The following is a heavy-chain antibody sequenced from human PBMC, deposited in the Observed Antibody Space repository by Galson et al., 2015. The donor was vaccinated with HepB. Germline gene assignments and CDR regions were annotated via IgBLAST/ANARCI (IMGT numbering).Heavy chain of an antibody. Sequence: SVKVSCKASGGTFSSYAISWVRQAPGQGLEWMGGIIPIFGTANYAQKFQGRVTITADESTSTAYMELSSLRSEDTAVCYCARAVARCSSTSCYMDVWGKGTTVTVSS. CDR3: ARAVARCSSTSCYMDV. V-gene: IGHV1-69*13. CDR1: GGTFSSYA. D-gene: IGHD2-2*01. J-gene: IGHJ6*03. CDR2: IIPIFGTA.